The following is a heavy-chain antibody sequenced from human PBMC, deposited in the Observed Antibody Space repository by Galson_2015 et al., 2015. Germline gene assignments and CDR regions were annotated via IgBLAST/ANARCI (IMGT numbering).Heavy chain of an antibody. CDR2: IWYDGSNK. CDR3: ARSWATTTWYFDY. CDR1: GFTFSSYG. J-gene: IGHJ4*02. D-gene: IGHD5-24*01. V-gene: IGHV3-33*01. Sequence: SLRLSCAASGFTFSSYGMHWVRQAPGKGLEWVAVIWYDGSNKYYADSVKGRFTISRDNSKNTLYLQMNSLRAEDTAVYYCARSWATTTWYFDYWGQGTLVTVSS.